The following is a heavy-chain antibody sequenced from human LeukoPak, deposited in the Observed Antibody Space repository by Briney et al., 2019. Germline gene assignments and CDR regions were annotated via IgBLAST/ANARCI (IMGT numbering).Heavy chain of an antibody. CDR1: GFTFSDHH. V-gene: IGHV3-23*01. CDR3: AKEEAYYDFWSGYGSFDY. CDR2: ISGSGGST. Sequence: GGSLRLSCAASGFTFSDHHMDWVRQAPGEGLEWVSAISGSGGSTYYADSVKGRFTISRDNSKNTLYLQMNSLRAEDTAVYYCAKEEAYYDFWSGYGSFDYWGQGTLVTVSS. J-gene: IGHJ4*02. D-gene: IGHD3-3*01.